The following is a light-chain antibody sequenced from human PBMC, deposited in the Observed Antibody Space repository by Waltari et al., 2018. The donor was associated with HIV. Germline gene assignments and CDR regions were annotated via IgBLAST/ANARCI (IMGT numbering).Light chain of an antibody. J-gene: IGKJ2*01. CDR3: QQSYSSPYT. Sequence: DIQMTQSSSSLSRSVGDRFTITCRASQSISSYLNWYQQKPGKDPTLLIYDASSLQSGVPSRFSGSGSGTDFTLTISSLQPEDFATYYCQQSYSSPYTFGQGTKLEIK. V-gene: IGKV1-39*01. CDR2: DAS. CDR1: QSISSY.